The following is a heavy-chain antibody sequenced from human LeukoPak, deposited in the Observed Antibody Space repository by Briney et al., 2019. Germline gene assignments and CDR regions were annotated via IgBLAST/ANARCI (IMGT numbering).Heavy chain of an antibody. D-gene: IGHD1-26*01. Sequence: SSETLSLTCTVSGGSISSYYWSWIRQPPGKGLEWIGYIYYSGSTNYNPSLKSRVSISVDTSKSQFSLKLSSVTAADTAVYYCARHYGRWQVGASSYFDYWGQGTLVTVSS. V-gene: IGHV4-59*08. J-gene: IGHJ4*02. CDR2: IYYSGST. CDR3: ARHYGRWQVGASSYFDY. CDR1: GGSISSYY.